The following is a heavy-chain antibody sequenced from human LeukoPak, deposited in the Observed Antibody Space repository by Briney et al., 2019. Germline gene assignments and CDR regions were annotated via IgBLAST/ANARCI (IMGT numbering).Heavy chain of an antibody. CDR1: GYTFTTYG. CDR2: ISAYNGNT. J-gene: IGHJ5*02. CDR3: ARGRGYCSGGSCYRNWFDP. V-gene: IGHV1-18*01. D-gene: IGHD2-15*01. Sequence: GASVKVSCKASGYTFTTYGISWVRQAPGQGLEWMGWISAYNGNTNYAQKLQGRVTMTTDTSTSTAYMELRSLRSDDTAVYYCARGRGYCSGGSCYRNWFDPWGQGTLVTVSS.